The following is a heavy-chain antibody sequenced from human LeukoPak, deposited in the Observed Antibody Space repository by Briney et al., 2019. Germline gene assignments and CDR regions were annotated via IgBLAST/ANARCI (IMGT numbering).Heavy chain of an antibody. D-gene: IGHD4-11*01. CDR1: GFIFSHYG. CDR3: ARDAQRGFDYSNSLEY. V-gene: IGHV3-33*01. J-gene: IGHJ4*01. Sequence: GGSLRLSCAASGFIFSHYGMHWVRQAPGKGLEWVAVIWSDGSNRFYAGSVKGRFTIARDNSQNTVFRQMNSLRVEDTAMYYCARDAQRGFDYSNSLEYWGHGTLVTVSS. CDR2: IWSDGSNR.